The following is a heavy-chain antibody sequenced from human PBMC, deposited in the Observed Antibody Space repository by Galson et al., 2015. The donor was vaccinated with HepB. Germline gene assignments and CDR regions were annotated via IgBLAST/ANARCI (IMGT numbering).Heavy chain of an antibody. J-gene: IGHJ4*02. D-gene: IGHD2-15*01. CDR1: AFTFRSHS. Sequence: SLRLSCVASAFTFRSHSMHGVRQTPGEGLEWVSYFSRSGTTIYYADSVKGRFTIFRDNAENSLYLQMNSLRDEDTAVYYCARVRGCSGGSCYSSFDYWGLGTLVTVSS. CDR2: FSRSGTTI. V-gene: IGHV3-48*02. CDR3: ARVRGCSGGSCYSSFDY.